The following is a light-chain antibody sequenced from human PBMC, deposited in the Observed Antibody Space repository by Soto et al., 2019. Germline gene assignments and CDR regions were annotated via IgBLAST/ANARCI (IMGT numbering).Light chain of an antibody. CDR2: AAS. J-gene: IGKJ3*01. CDR3: KKYSSVPV. CDR1: QDIRNF. Sequence: DIQMTQSTTSLAASVGDRVTITCRASQDIRNFVAWYQQKPGKAPKLLIYAASTLQSGVPSRFSVSGSGTDFTLTINSLQPEDVATYSCKKYSSVPVFGPGTKVEIK. V-gene: IGKV1-27*01.